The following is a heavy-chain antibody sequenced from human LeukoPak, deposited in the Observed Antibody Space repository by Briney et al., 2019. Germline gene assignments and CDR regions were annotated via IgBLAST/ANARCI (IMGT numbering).Heavy chain of an antibody. V-gene: IGHV3-23*01. D-gene: IGHD6-19*01. CDR2: ISGSGDST. J-gene: IGHJ4*02. CDR3: VRDRAVAGTEDFFFYY. Sequence: GGSLRLSCAASGFTFSNYAMTWVRQAPGKGLEWVSAISGSGDSTYYADSVKGRFTISRDNSKNTLYLQMSSLRAEDTAVYYCVRDRAVAGTEDFFFYYWGQGTLVTVSS. CDR1: GFTFSNYA.